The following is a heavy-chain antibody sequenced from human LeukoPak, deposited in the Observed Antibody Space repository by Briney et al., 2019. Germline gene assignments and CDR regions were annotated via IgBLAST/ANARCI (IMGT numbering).Heavy chain of an antibody. J-gene: IGHJ5*02. Sequence: SQTLSLTCAISGDSVSINSVTWNWVRQSASRGLEWLGRTYYRSTWYNDYAVSVRGRITVNPDTSKNQFSLHQNSVTPEDTAVYYCARRLTQYDCFDPWGQGILVTVSS. D-gene: IGHD2-2*01. CDR1: GDSVSINSVT. CDR3: ARRLTQYDCFDP. CDR2: TYYRSTWYN. V-gene: IGHV6-1*01.